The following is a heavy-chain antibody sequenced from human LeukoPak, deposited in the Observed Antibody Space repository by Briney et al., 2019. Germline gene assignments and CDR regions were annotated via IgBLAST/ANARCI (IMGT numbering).Heavy chain of an antibody. CDR1: GYSISSGYY. J-gene: IGHJ5*02. Sequence: NSSETLSLTCEVSGYSISSGYYWGWIRQPAGKGLEWIGRIYTSGSTNYNHSLKSRVTISVDTSKNQFSLKLSSVTAADTAVYYCARETLLRYQTNYFDPWGQGTLVTVSS. CDR2: IYTSGST. CDR3: ARETLLRYQTNYFDP. V-gene: IGHV4-4*07. D-gene: IGHD1-7*01.